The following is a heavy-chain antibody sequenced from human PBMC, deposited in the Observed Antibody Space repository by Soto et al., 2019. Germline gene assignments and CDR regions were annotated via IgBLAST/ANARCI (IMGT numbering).Heavy chain of an antibody. CDR3: TTDSRGLAAPSFDY. D-gene: IGHD6-13*01. Sequence: EVQLVESGGGLVEPGGSLRLSCAASGFTFTKAWMSWVRQAAGKGLEWVGRIKSKADGETMFYDAPVKSRFTVSRDDSESSLYQQMSSLKTEYTALYYCTTDSRGLAAPSFDYWGQGTLVTVSS. CDR2: IKSKADGETM. V-gene: IGHV3-15*01. J-gene: IGHJ4*02. CDR1: GFTFTKAW.